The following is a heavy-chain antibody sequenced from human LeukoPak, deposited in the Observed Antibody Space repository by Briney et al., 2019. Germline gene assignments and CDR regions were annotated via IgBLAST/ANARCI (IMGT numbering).Heavy chain of an antibody. CDR3: AKLMSWGYGSSWADAFDI. Sequence: GGSLRLSCAASGFTFSNYWMHWVRQDPGKGLVWVSFINPVGSTTNYADSVKGRFTISRDNPKNTLYLQMNSLRAEDTAVYYCAKLMSWGYGSSWADAFDIWGQGTMVTVSS. J-gene: IGHJ3*02. CDR2: INPVGSTT. D-gene: IGHD6-13*01. CDR1: GFTFSNYW. V-gene: IGHV3-74*01.